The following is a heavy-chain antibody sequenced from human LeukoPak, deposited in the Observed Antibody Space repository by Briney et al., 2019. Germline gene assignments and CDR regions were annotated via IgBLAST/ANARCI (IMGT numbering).Heavy chain of an antibody. CDR3: ASLGDWLSLEY. J-gene: IGHJ4*02. CDR1: GGSISSYY. Sequence: TSETLSLTCTVSGGSISSYYWSWIRQPAGKGLEWIGRIYTSGSTNYNPSLKSRVTMSVETSKNQFSLKLSSVTAADTAVYYCASLGDWLSLEYWGQGTLVTVSS. CDR2: IYTSGST. D-gene: IGHD3/OR15-3a*01. V-gene: IGHV4-4*07.